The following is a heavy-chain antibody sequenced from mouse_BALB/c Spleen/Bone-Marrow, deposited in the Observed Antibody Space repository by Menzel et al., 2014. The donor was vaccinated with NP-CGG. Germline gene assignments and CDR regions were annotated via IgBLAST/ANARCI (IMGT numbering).Heavy chain of an antibody. J-gene: IGHJ3*01. CDR1: GFNIKDTY. D-gene: IGHD1-1*01. V-gene: IGHV14-3*02. CDR3: AAYYYGSSCGFAY. Sequence: VQLQQSGAELVKPGASVKLSCTASGFNIKDTYMHWVKQRPEQGLEWIGRIDPANGNTKYDPKFQGKATITADTSSNTAYLLLSSLTSEDTAVYYCAAYYYGSSCGFAYWGQGTLATVSA. CDR2: IDPANGNT.